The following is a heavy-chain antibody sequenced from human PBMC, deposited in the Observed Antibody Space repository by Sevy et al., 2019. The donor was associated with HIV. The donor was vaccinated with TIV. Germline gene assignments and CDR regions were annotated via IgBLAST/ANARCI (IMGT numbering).Heavy chain of an antibody. V-gene: IGHV3-49*03. CDR1: GFSFDNYV. CDR2: IRSKLYGGTT. Sequence: GGSLRLSCSASGFSFDNYVMNWFRQAPGKGLEWVGFIRSKLYGGTTEYAASVKGRFTISRDDSKSIAYLQMNSLKTEHSGLYYCSRDRYGSQSYAADHWGQGTLVTVSS. J-gene: IGHJ5*02. CDR3: SRDRYGSQSYAADH. D-gene: IGHD3-10*01.